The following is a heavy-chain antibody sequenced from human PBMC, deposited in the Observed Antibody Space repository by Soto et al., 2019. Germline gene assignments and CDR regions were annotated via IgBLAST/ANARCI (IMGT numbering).Heavy chain of an antibody. CDR1: GGSISGDY. J-gene: IGHJ4*02. CDR3: ARDPGGSGSYFDY. CDR2: THHSETA. Sequence: TSETLSLTCTVSGGSISGDYWSWVRQPPGKGLEWIGFTHHSETAYYNPSLKSRLTLSVDTSKNHFSLMLSSVTAADTAVYYCARDPGGSGSYFDYWGQGTLVTVSS. V-gene: IGHV4-59*12. D-gene: IGHD3-10*01.